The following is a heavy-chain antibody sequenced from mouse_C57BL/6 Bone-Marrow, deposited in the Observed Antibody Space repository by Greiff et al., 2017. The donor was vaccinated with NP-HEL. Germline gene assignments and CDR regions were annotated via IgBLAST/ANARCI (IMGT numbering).Heavy chain of an antibody. CDR2: LNPYNGGT. J-gene: IGHJ2*01. V-gene: IGHV1-19*01. D-gene: IGHD1-1*01. CDR1: GYTFTDYY. Sequence: VQLQQSGPVLVKPGASVKMSCKASGYTFTDYYMNWVKQSHGKSLEWIGVLNPYNGGTSYNQKFKGKATLTVDKSSSTAYMELNSLTSEDSAVYYCARGDYGSRGYFDYWGQGTTLTVSS. CDR3: ARGDYGSRGYFDY.